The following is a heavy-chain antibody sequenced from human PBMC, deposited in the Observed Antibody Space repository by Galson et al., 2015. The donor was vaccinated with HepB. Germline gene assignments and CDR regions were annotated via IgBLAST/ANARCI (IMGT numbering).Heavy chain of an antibody. CDR2: IIPIFGIA. CDR3: ARGRGYYYDLSAFDI. J-gene: IGHJ3*02. D-gene: IGHD3-22*01. V-gene: IGHV1-69*04. Sequence: SVKVSCKASGGTFSSYAISWVRQAPGQGLEWMGRIIPIFGIANYAQKFQGRVTITADKSTSTAYMELSSLRSEDTAVYYCARGRGYYYDLSAFDIWGQGTMVTVSS. CDR1: GGTFSSYA.